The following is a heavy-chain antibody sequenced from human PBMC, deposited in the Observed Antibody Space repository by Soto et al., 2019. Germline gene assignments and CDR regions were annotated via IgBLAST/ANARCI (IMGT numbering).Heavy chain of an antibody. CDR1: GYTFTSYA. D-gene: IGHD2-21*02. J-gene: IGHJ4*02. CDR3: ARSIVLLTPPAY. V-gene: IGHV1-3*01. CDR2: INAGNGNT. Sequence: ASVKVSCKASGYTFTSYAMHWVRQAPGQRLEWMGWINAGNGNTKYSQKFQGRVTITRDTSASTAYMELSSLRSEDTAVYYCARSIVLLTPPAYWGQGTLVPVSS.